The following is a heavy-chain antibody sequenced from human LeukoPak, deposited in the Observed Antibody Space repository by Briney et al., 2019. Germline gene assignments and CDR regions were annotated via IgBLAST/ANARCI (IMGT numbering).Heavy chain of an antibody. CDR3: ARYLNMATTFYFDQ. Sequence: SETLSLTCTVSGCSISISNYLWGWIPPPPGKGLEWIGSIHYSGSTYYNPSLKSRVTTSVDTSKNQFSLKLSSVTAADTAVYYCARYLNMATTFYFDQWGQGTLVTVSS. V-gene: IGHV4-39*01. D-gene: IGHD5-24*01. CDR2: IHYSGST. CDR1: GCSISISNYL. J-gene: IGHJ4*02.